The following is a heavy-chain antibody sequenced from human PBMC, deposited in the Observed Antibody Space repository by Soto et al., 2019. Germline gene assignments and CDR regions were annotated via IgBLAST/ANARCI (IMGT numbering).Heavy chain of an antibody. V-gene: IGHV4-31*03. CDR2: IASSGST. J-gene: IGHJ3*02. CDR3: ARLPYYDTPPVTFDI. Sequence: PSETLSLTCTVSGGSINTGGYFWTWIRQHPGKGLEWIGYIASSGSTYYNPSLKGRLTIAADTSENQFSLRLTSVTAADTAVYYCARLPYYDTPPVTFDIWGQGAMVTVSS. D-gene: IGHD3-22*01. CDR1: GGSINTGGYF.